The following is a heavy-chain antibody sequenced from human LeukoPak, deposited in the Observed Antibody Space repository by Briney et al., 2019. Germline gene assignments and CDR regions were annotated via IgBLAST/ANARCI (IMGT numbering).Heavy chain of an antibody. J-gene: IGHJ5*02. CDR1: GGSFSGYY. V-gene: IGHV4-34*01. CDR2: ISHSGST. Sequence: SETLSLTCAVYGGSFSGYYWSWIRQPPGKGLEWIGEISHSGSTNYNPSLKGRVTISVDTSKNQFSLKLSSVTAADTAVYYCARFETTVTTVSFDPWGQGTLVTVSS. CDR3: ARFETTVTTVSFDP. D-gene: IGHD4-17*01.